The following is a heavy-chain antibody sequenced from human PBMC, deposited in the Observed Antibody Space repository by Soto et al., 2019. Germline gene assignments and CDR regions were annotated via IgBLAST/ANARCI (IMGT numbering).Heavy chain of an antibody. CDR2: INHSGST. CDR1: GGSFSGYY. CDR3: ARVWRFQSSSVMYNWFFDL. V-gene: IGHV4-34*01. J-gene: IGHJ2*01. D-gene: IGHD6-6*01. Sequence: SETLSLTCAVYGGSFSGYYWSWIRQPPGKGLEWIGEINHSGSTNYNPSLKSRVTISVDTSKNQFSLKLSSVTAADTAVYYCARVWRFQSSSVMYNWFFDLWGRGTLVTVS.